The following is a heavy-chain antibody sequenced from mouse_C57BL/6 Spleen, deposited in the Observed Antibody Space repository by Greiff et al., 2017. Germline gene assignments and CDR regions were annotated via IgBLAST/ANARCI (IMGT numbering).Heavy chain of an antibody. CDR3: TPYRFLKAMDY. V-gene: IGHV14-4*01. J-gene: IGHJ4*01. CDR2: IDPENGDT. CDR1: GFNIKDDY. D-gene: IGHD6-5*01. Sequence: EVQLQQSGAELVRPGASVKLSCTASGFNIKDDYMHWVKQRPEQGLEWIGWIDPENGDTEYASKFQGKATITADTSSNTAYLQLSSLTSEDTAVYYCTPYRFLKAMDYWGQGTSVTVSS.